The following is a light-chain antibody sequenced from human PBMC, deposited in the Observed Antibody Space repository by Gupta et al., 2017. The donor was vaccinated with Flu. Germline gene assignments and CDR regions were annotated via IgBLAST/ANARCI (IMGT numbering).Light chain of an antibody. V-gene: IGKV3-11*01. Sequence: EIVLTQSPGTMSLSPGERATLSCRASQSAGSYLAWYQQRPGQAPRLLILDASNRATAIPARFSGSGSWTDFTLTISSLEPEDFAIYFCQHRNSFGQGTRLEIK. CDR3: QHRNS. J-gene: IGKJ5*01. CDR1: QSAGSY. CDR2: DAS.